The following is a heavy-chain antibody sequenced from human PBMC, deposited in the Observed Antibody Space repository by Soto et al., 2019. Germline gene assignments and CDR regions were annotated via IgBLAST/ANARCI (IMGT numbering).Heavy chain of an antibody. CDR2: INPNSGGT. CDR3: ARVRKFPLDYYDSSGPYYGMDV. D-gene: IGHD3-22*01. Sequence: ASVKVSCKASGYTFTGYYMHWVRQAPGQGLEWMGWINPNSGGTNYAQKFQGRVTMTRDTSVSTAYMELSRLRSDDMAVYYCARVRKFPLDYYDSSGPYYGMDVWGQGTTVTVSS. V-gene: IGHV1-2*02. J-gene: IGHJ6*02. CDR1: GYTFTGYY.